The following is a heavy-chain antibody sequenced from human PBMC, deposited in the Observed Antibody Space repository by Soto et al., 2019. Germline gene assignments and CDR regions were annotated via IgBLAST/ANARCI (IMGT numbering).Heavy chain of an antibody. D-gene: IGHD6-13*01. CDR2: IKQDGSEK. J-gene: IGHJ4*02. CDR3: ASEFKGQLANY. Sequence: EVQLVESGGGLVQPGGSLRLSCAASGFTFSSYWMSWVRQAPGNGLEWVANIKQDGSEKYYVDSVKGRITISRDNAKNSLYLQINSLRAEDTAVYYCASEFKGQLANYWGQGTLVTVSS. V-gene: IGHV3-7*03. CDR1: GFTFSSYW.